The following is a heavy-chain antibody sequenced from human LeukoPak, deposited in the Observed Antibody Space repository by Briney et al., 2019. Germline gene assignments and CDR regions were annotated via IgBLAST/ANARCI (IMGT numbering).Heavy chain of an antibody. CDR2: VNPNTGGT. Sequence: ASVKVSCKASGYAFTGYYINWVRQAPGQAPEWVGWVNPNTGGTRYAQRFQGRVTMTRDTSITTAFMELRGLTFDDTAVFYCVREAGPLDWGQGTLVTVSS. V-gene: IGHV1-2*02. CDR1: GYAFTGYY. CDR3: VREAGPLD. J-gene: IGHJ4*02.